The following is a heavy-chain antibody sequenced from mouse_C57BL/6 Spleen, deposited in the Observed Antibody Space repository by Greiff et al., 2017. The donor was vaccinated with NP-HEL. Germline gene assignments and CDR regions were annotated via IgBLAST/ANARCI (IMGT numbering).Heavy chain of an antibody. CDR1: GYAFSSYW. V-gene: IGHV1-80*01. J-gene: IGHJ2*01. CDR3: ARIYYYGSSLDY. CDR2: IYPGDGDT. D-gene: IGHD1-1*01. Sequence: VQGVESGAELVKPGASVKISCKASGYAFSSYWMNWVKQRPGKGLEWIGQIYPGDGDTNYNGKFKGKATLTADKSSSTAYMQLSSLTSEDSAVYFCARIYYYGSSLDYWGQGTTLTVSS.